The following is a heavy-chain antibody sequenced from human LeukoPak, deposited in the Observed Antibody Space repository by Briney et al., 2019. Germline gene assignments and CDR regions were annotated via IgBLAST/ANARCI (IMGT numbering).Heavy chain of an antibody. Sequence: GGSLRLSCVASGFSFSSYSMNWVRQAPGKGLEWVSSISMSNFYIYYADSVKGRFTISRDNAKNSLYLQMNSLRADDTAVYFCARDPSPRTTYYYYYMDVWGTGTTVTVSS. CDR3: ARDPSPRTTYYYYYMDV. D-gene: IGHD2-2*01. CDR1: GFSFSSYS. J-gene: IGHJ6*03. V-gene: IGHV3-21*01. CDR2: ISMSNFYI.